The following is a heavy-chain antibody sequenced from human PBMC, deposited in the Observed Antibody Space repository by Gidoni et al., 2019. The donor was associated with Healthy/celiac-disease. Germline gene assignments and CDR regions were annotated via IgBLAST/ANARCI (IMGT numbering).Heavy chain of an antibody. D-gene: IGHD6-13*01. Sequence: QVQLQESGPGLVKPSQTLSLTCTVSGGSISSGGYYWSWIRQHPGKGLEWIGYIYYSGSTYYNPSLKMRVTISVDTSKNQFSLKLSSVTAADTAVYYCARREGGLAAAGLEGWFDPWGQGTLVTVSS. V-gene: IGHV4-31*03. CDR3: ARREGGLAAAGLEGWFDP. CDR2: IYYSGST. CDR1: GGSISSGGYY. J-gene: IGHJ5*02.